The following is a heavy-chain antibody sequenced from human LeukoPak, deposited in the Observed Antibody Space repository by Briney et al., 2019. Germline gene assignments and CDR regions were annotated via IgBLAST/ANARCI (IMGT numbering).Heavy chain of an antibody. J-gene: IGHJ3*02. CDR2: ISSRGSTI. CDR1: GFTFSSYE. V-gene: IGHV3-48*03. D-gene: IGHD3-22*01. CDR3: ATQGGPYDSSGYYYVRGAFDI. Sequence: GGSLRLSCAASGFTFSSYEMNWVRQAPGKGLEWVSYISSRGSTIYYADSVKGRFTISRDNAKNSLYLQMNSLRAEDTAVYYCATQGGPYDSSGYYYVRGAFDIGGQGTMVTVSS.